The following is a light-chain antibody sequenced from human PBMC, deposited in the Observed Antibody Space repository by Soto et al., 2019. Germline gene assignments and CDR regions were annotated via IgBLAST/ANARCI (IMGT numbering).Light chain of an antibody. J-gene: IGKJ2*01. CDR1: QSISSW. CDR3: QQYNSYSEYT. CDR2: DAS. V-gene: IGKV1-5*01. Sequence: DIQMTQSPSTLSASVGDRVTITCRASQSISSWLAWYQQKPGKAPKLLIYDASSLESGVPSRFSGSGSGTEFTLTISSPQPDDFATYYCQQYNSYSEYTFGQGTKLEIK.